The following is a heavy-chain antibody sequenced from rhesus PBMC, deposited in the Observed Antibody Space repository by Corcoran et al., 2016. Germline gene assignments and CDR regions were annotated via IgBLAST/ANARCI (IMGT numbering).Heavy chain of an antibody. J-gene: IGHJ6*01. D-gene: IGHD3-34*01. CDR2: IFPLVGIT. V-gene: IGHV1-198*02. Sequence: QVQLVQSGAEVTKPGASVKVSCKASGFTFVSYAISWLRPPPGHGLEWMGVIFPLVGITNYAEKFQGRVTITADTYTSTAYMELSNLRSEDTAVYYCARGWGDYRYGLDSWGQGVVVTVSS. CDR3: ARGWGDYRYGLDS. CDR1: GFTFVSYA.